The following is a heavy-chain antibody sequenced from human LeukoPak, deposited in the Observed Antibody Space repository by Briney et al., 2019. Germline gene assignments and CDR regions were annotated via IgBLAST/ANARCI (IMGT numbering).Heavy chain of an antibody. V-gene: IGHV3-33*01. Sequence: GGSLRLSCAASGFTFRNYGMHWVRQAPGQGLEWVAIIWYDGSKEYYGDFVKGRFAISRDNSKNTVYLQVNSLKVEDTGIYYCAREGGQQLGSFDYWGQGTLVTVSS. D-gene: IGHD6-13*01. J-gene: IGHJ4*02. CDR1: GFTFRNYG. CDR3: AREGGQQLGSFDY. CDR2: IWYDGSKE.